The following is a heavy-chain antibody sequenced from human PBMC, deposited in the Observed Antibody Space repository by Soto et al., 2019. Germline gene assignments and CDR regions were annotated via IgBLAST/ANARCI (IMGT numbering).Heavy chain of an antibody. Sequence: QITLKESGPTLVKPTQTLTLTCTFSRFSLSTSEVGVGWVRQPPGKALEWVALIYWDDDKRYSPSLKSRLTITKDTSKNQVVLTMTNLDPVDTATYYCAHSMRPRIFSVWGQGTTVTVSS. D-gene: IGHD3-3*01. J-gene: IGHJ6*02. V-gene: IGHV2-5*02. CDR3: AHSMRPRIFSV. CDR1: RFSLSTSEVG. CDR2: IYWDDDK.